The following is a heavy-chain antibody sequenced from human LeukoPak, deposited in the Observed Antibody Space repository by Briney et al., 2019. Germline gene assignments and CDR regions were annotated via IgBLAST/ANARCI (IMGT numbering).Heavy chain of an antibody. CDR2: IDNCGSGT. CDR1: GFTFSGYW. D-gene: IGHD3-3*01. CDR3: ARGGGWDTIFRVVQYMDV. V-gene: IGHV3-74*01. J-gene: IGHJ6*03. Sequence: GGSLRLSCAASGFTFSGYWMHWVRQVPEKGLVLVSSIDNCGSGTTYADPVKGRFTVSRDNAKNTLYLQMNSLRAEDTAIYYCARGGGWDTIFRVVQYMDVWGKGTTVTVSS.